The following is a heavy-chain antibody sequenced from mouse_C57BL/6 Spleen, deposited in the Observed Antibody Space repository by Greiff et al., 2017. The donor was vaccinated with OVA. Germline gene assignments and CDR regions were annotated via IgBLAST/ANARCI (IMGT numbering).Heavy chain of an antibody. Sequence: EVQLQQSGPVLVKPGASVKMSCKASGYTFTDYYMNWVKQSHGKSLEWIGVINPYNGGTSYNQKFKGKATLTVDKSSSTAYMELNSLTSEDSAVYYCARGDDGYPHAMDYWGQGTSVTVSS. CDR3: ARGDDGYPHAMDY. V-gene: IGHV1-19*01. CDR2: INPYNGGT. CDR1: GYTFTDYY. J-gene: IGHJ4*01. D-gene: IGHD2-3*01.